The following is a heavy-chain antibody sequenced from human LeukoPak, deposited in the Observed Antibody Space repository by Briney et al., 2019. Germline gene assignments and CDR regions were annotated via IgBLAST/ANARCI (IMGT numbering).Heavy chain of an antibody. Sequence: GGSLRLSCAASGFTVSSNYMSWVRQAPGKGLEWVSVIYSGGSTYYADSVKGRFTISRDNSKNTLYLQMNSLRAEDTAVYYCARDKTYYYDSSGYRGAYYFDYWAQGTLFTVSS. CDR1: GFTVSSNY. V-gene: IGHV3-53*01. CDR3: ARDKTYYYDSSGYRGAYYFDY. CDR2: IYSGGST. J-gene: IGHJ4*02. D-gene: IGHD3-22*01.